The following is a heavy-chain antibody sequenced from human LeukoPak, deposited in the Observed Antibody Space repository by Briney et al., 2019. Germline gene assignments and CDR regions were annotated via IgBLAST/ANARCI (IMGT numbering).Heavy chain of an antibody. CDR3: ARLLDNDISGDPDTFDV. CDR2: IYYSGST. J-gene: IGHJ3*01. CDR1: GGSISSYY. Sequence: SEALSLTCTVSGGSISSYYWSWIRQPPGKGLEWIGYIYYSGSTNYNPSLKSQVTISIDTSKSQFSLKLTSVTSADTAVYSCARLLDNDISGDPDTFDVWGQGTTVIVSS. V-gene: IGHV4-59*01. D-gene: IGHD3-22*01.